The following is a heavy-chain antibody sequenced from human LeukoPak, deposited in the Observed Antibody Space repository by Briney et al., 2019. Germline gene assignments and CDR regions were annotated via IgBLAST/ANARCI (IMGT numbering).Heavy chain of an antibody. Sequence: GGSLRLSCAASGFTFSSYAMHWVRQAPGRGLEWVAVISYDGSNKYYADSVKGRFTISRDNSKNTLYLQMNSLRAEDTAVYYCARDLPDYWGQGTLVTVSS. J-gene: IGHJ4*02. CDR3: ARDLPDY. CDR2: ISYDGSNK. V-gene: IGHV3-30*04. CDR1: GFTFSSYA.